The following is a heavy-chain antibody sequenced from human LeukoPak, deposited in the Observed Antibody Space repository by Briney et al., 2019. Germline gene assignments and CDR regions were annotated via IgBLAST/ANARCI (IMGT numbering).Heavy chain of an antibody. Sequence: GGSLRLSCASSGFTFSSYSMNWVRQAPGKGLEGVSSISSSSSYIYYADSVRGRFTISRDNAKNSLYLQMNGLRAEDTAVYYCARDSSAHNSSGWYGLTSQLFTHYYYYYMDVWGKGTTVTISS. CDR1: GFTFSSYS. CDR3: ARDSSAHNSSGWYGLTSQLFTHYYYYYMDV. V-gene: IGHV3-21*01. J-gene: IGHJ6*03. D-gene: IGHD6-19*01. CDR2: ISSSSSYI.